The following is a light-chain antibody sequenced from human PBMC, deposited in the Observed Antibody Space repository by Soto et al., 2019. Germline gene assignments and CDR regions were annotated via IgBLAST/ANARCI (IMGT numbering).Light chain of an antibody. V-gene: IGKV1-5*03. CDR2: KAS. J-gene: IGKJ5*01. CDR3: QQLNSYPPT. CDR1: QTISSW. Sequence: IPITHSPSTLSASVLYRVTTTCGASQTISSWLAWYQQKPGKAPKLLIYKASTLKSGVPSRFSGSGGRTEFTLTISGLQPEDFATYYCQQLNSYPPTFGQGTRLEIK.